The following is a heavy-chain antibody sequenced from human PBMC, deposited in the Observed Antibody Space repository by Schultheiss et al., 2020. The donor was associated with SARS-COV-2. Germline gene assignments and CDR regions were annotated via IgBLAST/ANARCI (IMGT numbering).Heavy chain of an antibody. Sequence: GGSLRLSCAASGFTFSSYGMHWVRQAPGKGLEWVSYISSSGSTIYYADSVKGRFTISRDNAKNSLYLQMNSLRAEDTAVYYCARDSGIVVVAAPDYWGQGTLVTVSS. CDR3: ARDSGIVVVAAPDY. J-gene: IGHJ4*02. CDR1: GFTFSSYG. CDR2: ISSSGSTI. D-gene: IGHD2-15*01. V-gene: IGHV3-48*04.